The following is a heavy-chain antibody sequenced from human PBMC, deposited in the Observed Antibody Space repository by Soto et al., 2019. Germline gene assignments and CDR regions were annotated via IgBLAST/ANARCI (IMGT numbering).Heavy chain of an antibody. CDR3: AREFDDILTGAYFDY. Sequence: GASVKVSCKASGYTFTSYGISWVRQAPGQGLEWMGWISAYNGNTNYAQKLQGRVTMTTDTSTSTAYMELRSLRSDDTAVYYCAREFDDILTGAYFDYWGQGTLVTVSS. CDR1: GYTFTSYG. CDR2: ISAYNGNT. V-gene: IGHV1-18*01. J-gene: IGHJ4*02. D-gene: IGHD3-9*01.